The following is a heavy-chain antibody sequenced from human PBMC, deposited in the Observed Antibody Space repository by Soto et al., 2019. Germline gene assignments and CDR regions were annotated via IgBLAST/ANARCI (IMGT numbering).Heavy chain of an antibody. CDR1: GGSISSYY. Sequence: SETLSLTCTVSGGSISSYYWSWIRRPPGKGLEWVGYIYYSGSTNYNPSPKSRVTISVDTSKNQFSLRLSSVTAADTAVYYCARDRYYDSTGYLDYWGQGTLVTV. D-gene: IGHD3-22*01. J-gene: IGHJ4*02. CDR3: ARDRYYDSTGYLDY. V-gene: IGHV4-59*01. CDR2: IYYSGST.